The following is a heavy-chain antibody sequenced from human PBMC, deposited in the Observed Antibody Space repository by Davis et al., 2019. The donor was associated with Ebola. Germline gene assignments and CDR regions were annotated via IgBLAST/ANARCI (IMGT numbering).Heavy chain of an antibody. J-gene: IGHJ6*02. Sequence: SVKVSCKASGGTFSSYAISWVRQAPGQGLEWMGRIIPILGIANYAQKFQGRVTITADKSTSTAYMELSSLRSEDTAVYYCARRLAYCGGDCYYGMDVWGQGTTVTVSS. CDR3: ARRLAYCGGDCYYGMDV. CDR1: GGTFSSYA. D-gene: IGHD2-21*01. V-gene: IGHV1-69*04. CDR2: IIPILGIA.